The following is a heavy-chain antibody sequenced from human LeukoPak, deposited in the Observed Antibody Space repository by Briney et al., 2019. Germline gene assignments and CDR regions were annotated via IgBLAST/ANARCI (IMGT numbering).Heavy chain of an antibody. CDR1: GFTFSSYG. Sequence: PGGSLRLSCAASGFTFSSYGMHWVRQAPGKRLEWVALVSYDGINKYYADSVKGRFTISRDNSKNTLYLQMNSLRAEDTAVYYCAREIRLFDYWGQGTLVTVSS. J-gene: IGHJ4*02. CDR3: AREIRLFDY. CDR2: VSYDGINK. V-gene: IGHV3-30*03.